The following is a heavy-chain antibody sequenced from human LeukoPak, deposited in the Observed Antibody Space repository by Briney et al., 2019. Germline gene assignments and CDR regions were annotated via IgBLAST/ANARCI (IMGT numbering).Heavy chain of an antibody. D-gene: IGHD6-13*01. CDR1: GGSISSFY. CDR2: IYYTGNT. Sequence: SETLCLTCTVSGGSISSFYWSWIRQPPGNGLEWIGYIYYTGNTYYNPSLKSRVSISVDTSKNQFSLKLTSVTAADTAAYYCARQQQLVFNFQRYGWFDPWGQGTLVTVSS. CDR3: ARQQQLVFNFQRYGWFDP. J-gene: IGHJ5*02. V-gene: IGHV4-59*01.